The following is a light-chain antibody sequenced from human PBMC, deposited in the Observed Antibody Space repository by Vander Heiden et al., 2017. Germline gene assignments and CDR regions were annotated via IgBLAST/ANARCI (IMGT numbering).Light chain of an antibody. CDR3: QQDGSSPWT. V-gene: IGKV3-20*01. CDR1: QSVSSSY. Sequence: IVLTQFPGTLSLSPGESATLSCRASQSVSSSYLAWYQQKPGQAPRLLIYGASSRATGIPDRFSGSGSGTDFTLTISRLEPDDFAVYYCQQDGSSPWTFGQGTKVEIK. J-gene: IGKJ1*01. CDR2: GAS.